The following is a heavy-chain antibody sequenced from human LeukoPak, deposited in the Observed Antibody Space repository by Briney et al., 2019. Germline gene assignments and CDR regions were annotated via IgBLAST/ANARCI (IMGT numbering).Heavy chain of an antibody. D-gene: IGHD4-11*01. J-gene: IGHJ4*02. Sequence: SETLSLTCTVSGGSISSGGYYWSWIRQHPGKGLEWIGYIYYSGSTYYNPSLKSRVTISVDTSKNQFSLKLSSVTAADTAVYYCARVVFNYGYYFDYWGQGTLVTVSS. V-gene: IGHV4-31*03. CDR3: ARVVFNYGYYFDY. CDR2: IYYSGST. CDR1: GGSISSGGYY.